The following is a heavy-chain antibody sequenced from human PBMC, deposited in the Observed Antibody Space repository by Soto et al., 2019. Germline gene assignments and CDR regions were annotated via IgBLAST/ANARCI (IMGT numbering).Heavy chain of an antibody. D-gene: IGHD6-13*01. J-gene: IGHJ6*02. CDR2: ISTYNGDT. V-gene: IGHV1-18*01. CDR1: GYTLTRSG. CDR3: AKDSGGSSWWSGSYYAMDV. Sequence: ASVKVSCKASGYTLTRSGISWVRQAPGQGLEWMGWISTYNGDTYYADSVKGRFTISRDNSKTSLYLQMNSLRTEDTALYYCAKDSGGSSWWSGSYYAMDVWGQGTTVTVSS.